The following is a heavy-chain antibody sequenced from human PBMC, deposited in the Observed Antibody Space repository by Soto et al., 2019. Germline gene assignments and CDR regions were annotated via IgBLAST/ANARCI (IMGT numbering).Heavy chain of an antibody. Sequence: QVQLQESGPGLVKPSQTLSLTCTVSGGSISSGGYYWSWIRQHPGKGLEWIGYIYYSGSTYYNPSLKSRVTISVDTSKNQSSLKLSSVTAADTAVYYCARELPMTTVTTGYFDYWGQGTLVTVSS. J-gene: IGHJ4*02. CDR1: GGSISSGGYY. V-gene: IGHV4-31*03. D-gene: IGHD4-17*01. CDR2: IYYSGST. CDR3: ARELPMTTVTTGYFDY.